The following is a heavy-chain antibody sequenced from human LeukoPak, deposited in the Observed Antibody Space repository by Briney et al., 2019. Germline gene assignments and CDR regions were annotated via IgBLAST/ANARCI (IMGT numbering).Heavy chain of an antibody. CDR1: GGSISRCY. J-gene: IGHJ5*02. CDR3: ASGGTDYGGNSGFDP. Sequence: SETLSLTCTVSGGSISRCYWSWIRQPPGKGLEWIGYIYYSGSTSYNPSLRSRVTISVDTSKNQLSLKLSSVTAADTAVYYCASGGTDYGGNSGFDPWGQGTLVTVSS. V-gene: IGHV4-59*08. CDR2: IYYSGST. D-gene: IGHD4-23*01.